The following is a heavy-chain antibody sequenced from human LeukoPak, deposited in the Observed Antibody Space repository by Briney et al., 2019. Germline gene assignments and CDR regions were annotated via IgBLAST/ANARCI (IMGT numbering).Heavy chain of an antibody. CDR1: GGSISSYY. V-gene: IGHV4-59*01. J-gene: IGHJ5*02. CDR2: IYYSGST. CDR3: ARAGYCSSTSCYPDWFDP. Sequence: KPSETLSLTCTVSGGSISSYYWSWIRQPPGKGLEWIGYIYYSGSTNYNPSLKSRVTISVDTSKNQFSLKLSSVTAAGTAVYYCARAGYCSSTSCYPDWFDPWGQGTLVTVSS. D-gene: IGHD2-2*01.